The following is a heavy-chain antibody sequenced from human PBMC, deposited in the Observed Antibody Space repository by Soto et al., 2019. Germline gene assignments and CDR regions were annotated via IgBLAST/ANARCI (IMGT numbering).Heavy chain of an antibody. Sequence: QLQLQESGPGLVKPSETLSLTCTVSGGSISTSIYYWVWIRQPPGKGLELIGSIYYSWSTHYTSPLNSRVTISVDTSKKQFSLKLSSVTAADTDVYYCARDYDSSGDYWGQGTLVTVSS. V-gene: IGHV4-39*01. CDR3: ARDYDSSGDY. CDR2: IYYSWST. D-gene: IGHD3-22*01. CDR1: GGSISTSIYY. J-gene: IGHJ4*02.